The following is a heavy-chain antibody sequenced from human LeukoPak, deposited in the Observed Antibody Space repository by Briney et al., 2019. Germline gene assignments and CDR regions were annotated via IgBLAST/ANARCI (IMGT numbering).Heavy chain of an antibody. CDR1: GDSVTTYY. CDR3: ATRGSGSPFDP. CDR2: VYYSGST. V-gene: IGHV4-59*02. Sequence: PSETLSLTCTVSGDSVTTYYWSWIRQPPGKGLEWLGYVYYSGSTNYNPSLKSRVTISLDRSKNQFSLKLSSVTAADTAVYYCATRGSGSPFDPWGQGTLVTVSS. D-gene: IGHD3-10*01. J-gene: IGHJ5*02.